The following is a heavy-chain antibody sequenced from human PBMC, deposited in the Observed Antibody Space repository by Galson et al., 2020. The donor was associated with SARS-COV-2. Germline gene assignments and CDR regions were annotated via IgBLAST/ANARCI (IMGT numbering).Heavy chain of an antibody. CDR1: GGTFSSYA. V-gene: IGHV1-69*13. D-gene: IGHD2-15*01. CDR3: ARSEVVVGAFDI. CDR2: IIPIFGTA. J-gene: IGHJ3*02. Sequence: SVKVSCKASGGTFSSYAISWVRQAPGQGLEWMGGIIPIFGTANYAQKFQGRDTITADESTSTAYMELSSLRSEDTAVYYCARSEVVVGAFDIGGQGTMVTVSS.